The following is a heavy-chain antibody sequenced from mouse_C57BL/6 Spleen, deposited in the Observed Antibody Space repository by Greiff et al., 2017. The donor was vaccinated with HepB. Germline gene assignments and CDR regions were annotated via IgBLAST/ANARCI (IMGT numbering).Heavy chain of an antibody. Sequence: QVQLKQSGAELVRPGASVTLSCKASGYTFTDYEMHWVKQTPVHGLEWIGAIDPETGGTAYNQKFKGKAILTADKSSSTAYMELRSLTSEDSAVYYCTREGVLLPFAYWGQGTLVTVSA. CDR3: TREGVLLPFAY. V-gene: IGHV1-15*01. D-gene: IGHD1-1*01. CDR1: GYTFTDYE. CDR2: IDPETGGT. J-gene: IGHJ3*01.